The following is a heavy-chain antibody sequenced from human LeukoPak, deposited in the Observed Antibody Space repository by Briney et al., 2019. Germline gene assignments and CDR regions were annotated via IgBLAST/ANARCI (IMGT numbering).Heavy chain of an antibody. V-gene: IGHV4-34*01. CDR1: GGSFSGYY. J-gene: IGHJ4*02. CDR2: INHSGST. D-gene: IGHD2-21*01. CDR3: ASSRGYSYSFDY. Sequence: SETLSLTCAVYGGSFSGYYWSWIRQPPGKGLEWIGEINHSGSTNYNPSLKSRVTISVDTSKTQFSLKLSSVTAADTAVYYCASSRGYSYSFDYWGQGTLVTVSS.